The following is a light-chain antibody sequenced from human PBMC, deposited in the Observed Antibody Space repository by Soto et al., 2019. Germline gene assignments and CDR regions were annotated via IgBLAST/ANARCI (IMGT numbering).Light chain of an antibody. CDR3: QQCGSLPGT. V-gene: IGKV3-20*01. Sequence: ETVLTQSPGTLSLSPGERATLSFRASQTVNGNYLGWYQQKPGQAPRLLIYGTSSRATGIPDRFSGSGSGTDFTLTISRLEPEDFAVYYCQQCGSLPGTFGQGTRVDIK. CDR1: QTVNGNY. J-gene: IGKJ1*01. CDR2: GTS.